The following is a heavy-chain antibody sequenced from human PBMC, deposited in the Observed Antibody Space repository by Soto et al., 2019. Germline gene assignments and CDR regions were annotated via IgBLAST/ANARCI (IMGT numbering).Heavy chain of an antibody. V-gene: IGHV1-18*01. Sequence: ASVKVSCKASGYTFTSYGISWVRQATGQGLEWMGWISANSGNTSYAQKLQGRVTMTTNTSISTAYMELSSLRSEDTAVYYCARGQFVERDLYYFDYWGQGTLVTVSS. CDR2: ISANSGNT. J-gene: IGHJ4*02. D-gene: IGHD1-1*01. CDR1: GYTFTSYG. CDR3: ARGQFVERDLYYFDY.